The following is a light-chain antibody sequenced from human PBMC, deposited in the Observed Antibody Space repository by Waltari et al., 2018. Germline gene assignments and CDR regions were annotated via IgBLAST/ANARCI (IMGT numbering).Light chain of an antibody. CDR2: AAS. Sequence: DIQMTQSPPSLSASVGDTVTISCRASQPILNFLNWYQQKPGKAPKLLIYAASTLQSGVPSRFSGSGSGTDFALTITSLQPEDFATYYCQQSHLTPTFGGGTKVQI. CDR1: QPILNF. V-gene: IGKV1-39*01. CDR3: QQSHLTPT. J-gene: IGKJ4*01.